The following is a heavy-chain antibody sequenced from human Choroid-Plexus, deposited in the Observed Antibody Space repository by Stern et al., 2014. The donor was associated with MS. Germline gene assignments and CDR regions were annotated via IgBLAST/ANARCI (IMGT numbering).Heavy chain of an antibody. V-gene: IGHV3-30*18. CDR1: GFTFGRSA. CDR2: VSYDGSNK. J-gene: IGHJ5*02. Sequence: QMQLVQSGGGVVKPGRPLRLSCVASGFTFGRSAMHWVRQAPGKGLEWVAGVSYDGSNKYYADSVNGRFTISRDNPQNTLYMQMSSLRPEDTSVYYCAKYRQYLTDFFDHWGQGSLVTVSS. D-gene: IGHD2/OR15-2a*01. CDR3: AKYRQYLTDFFDH.